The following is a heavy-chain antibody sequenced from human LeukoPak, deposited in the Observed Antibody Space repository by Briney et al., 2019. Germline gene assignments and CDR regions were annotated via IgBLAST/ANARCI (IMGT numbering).Heavy chain of an antibody. Sequence: GGSLRLSCAASGFTFSDYWMSWVRQAPGKGPEWVANIKQDGSDKYYVDSVKGRFTISRGNAKNALYLQMNSLRAEDTAVYYCARDLYVAPFYWGQGTLVTVSS. CDR2: IKQDGSDK. D-gene: IGHD2-8*01. V-gene: IGHV3-7*01. J-gene: IGHJ4*02. CDR1: GFTFSDYW. CDR3: ARDLYVAPFY.